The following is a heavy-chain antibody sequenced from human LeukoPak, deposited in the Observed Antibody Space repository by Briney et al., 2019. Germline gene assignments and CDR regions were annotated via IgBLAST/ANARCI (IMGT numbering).Heavy chain of an antibody. Sequence: PSETLSLTCTVSGGSISSSSYYWGWIRQPPGKGLEWIGSIYYSGSTYYNPPLQSRVTISVDTSKNQFSLKLSSVTAADTAVYYCARQMRYSYGFWGQGTLVTVSS. V-gene: IGHV4-39*01. J-gene: IGHJ4*02. CDR3: ARQMRYSYGF. D-gene: IGHD5-18*01. CDR1: GGSISSSSYY. CDR2: IYYSGST.